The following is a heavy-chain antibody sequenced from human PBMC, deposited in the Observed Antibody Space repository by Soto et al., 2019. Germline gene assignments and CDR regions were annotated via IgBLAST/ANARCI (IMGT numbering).Heavy chain of an antibody. CDR3: ARALKGAPYYYYGMDV. Sequence: SVKVSCKASGGTFSSYAISWVRQAPGQGLEWMGGIIPIFGTANYAQKFQGRVTITADESTSTAYMELSSLRSEDTAVYYCARALKGAPYYYYGMDVWGQGTTVTVSS. CDR2: IIPIFGTA. D-gene: IGHD3-16*01. J-gene: IGHJ6*02. CDR1: GGTFSSYA. V-gene: IGHV1-69*13.